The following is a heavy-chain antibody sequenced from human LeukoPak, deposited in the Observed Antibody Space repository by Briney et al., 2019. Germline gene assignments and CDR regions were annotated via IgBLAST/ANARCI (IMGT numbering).Heavy chain of an antibody. CDR2: ISSSSSYI. CDR3: ARDWTYYDSSGFWYFDY. J-gene: IGHJ4*02. Sequence: KAGGSLRLSCAASGFTFSSYSMNWVRQAPGKGLEWVSSISSSSSYIYYADSVKGRFTISRDNAKNSLYLQMNSLRAEDTAVYYCARDWTYYDSSGFWYFDYWGQGTLVTVSS. V-gene: IGHV3-21*01. CDR1: GFTFSSYS. D-gene: IGHD3-22*01.